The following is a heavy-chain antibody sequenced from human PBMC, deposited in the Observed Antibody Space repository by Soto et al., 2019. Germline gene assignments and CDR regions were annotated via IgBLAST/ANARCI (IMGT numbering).Heavy chain of an antibody. V-gene: IGHV3-33*01. CDR1: GFTFGTFG. J-gene: IGHJ4*02. CDR2: IWNGRNSE. CDR3: VTERRNYEFDY. Sequence: GGSLRLSCAASGFTFGTFGMHWVRQSPGKGLEWVAVIWNGRNSEDYADSVEGRFTISRDSSKNTLYLQMNSLRAEDTAMYYCVTERRNYEFDYWGQGILVTVSS. D-gene: IGHD1-7*01.